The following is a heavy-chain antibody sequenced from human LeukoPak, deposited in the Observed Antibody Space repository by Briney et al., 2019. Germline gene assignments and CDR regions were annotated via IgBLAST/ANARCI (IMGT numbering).Heavy chain of an antibody. V-gene: IGHV1-24*01. CDR3: ARADSSSWEEFDY. J-gene: IGHJ4*02. Sequence: ASVKVSCKVSGYTLTELSMHWVRQAPGKGLEWMGGFDPEDGETIYAQKFQGRVTMTRDMSTSTVYMELSSLRSEDTAVYYCARADSSSWEEFDYWGQGTLVTVSS. D-gene: IGHD6-13*01. CDR2: FDPEDGET. CDR1: GYTLTELS.